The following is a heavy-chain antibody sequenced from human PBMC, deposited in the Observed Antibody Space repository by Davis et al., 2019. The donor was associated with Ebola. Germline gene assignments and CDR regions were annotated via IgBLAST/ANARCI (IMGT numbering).Heavy chain of an antibody. D-gene: IGHD3-3*01. CDR3: VRDFWSSHRDH. Sequence: PSETLSLTCTFSDGSISSHYWNWVRQPPGKGLEWIGIIYDSGRTNYNPSLKSRVTISADTSKNQFSLKLTSVTAADTAVYYCVRDFWSSHRDHWGQGTLVTVSS. J-gene: IGHJ4*02. V-gene: IGHV4-59*11. CDR2: IYDSGRT. CDR1: DGSISSHY.